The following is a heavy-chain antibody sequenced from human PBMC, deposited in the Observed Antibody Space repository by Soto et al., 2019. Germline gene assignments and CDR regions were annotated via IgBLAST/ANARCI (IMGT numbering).Heavy chain of an antibody. Sequence: GGSLRLSCAASGFTFSDHYMSWIRQAPGKGLEWVSYITSSGSNREYAASVKGRFTISRDNARNSLYLQMNSLRAEDTAVYYCARASGTNLIGGIPTEESFFEYWGQGSVVTVSS. J-gene: IGHJ4*02. CDR1: GFTFSDHY. V-gene: IGHV3-11*04. CDR3: ARASGTNLIGGIPTEESFFEY. D-gene: IGHD3-16*01. CDR2: ITSSGSNR.